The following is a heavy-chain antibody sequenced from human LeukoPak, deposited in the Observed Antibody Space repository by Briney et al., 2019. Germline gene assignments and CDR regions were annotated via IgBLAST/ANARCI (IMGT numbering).Heavy chain of an antibody. V-gene: IGHV1-69*04. Sequence: SVKVSFKASGGTFSIYAISWVRQAPGQGREWMGRIITILGIANYTQKFQGRVTIPADKSTRTAYMELSSPRSEDTAVYYCASTGNIAAAGTSSLDYWGQGTLVTVSS. CDR1: GGTFSIYA. CDR3: ASTGNIAAAGTSSLDY. D-gene: IGHD6-13*01. J-gene: IGHJ4*02. CDR2: IITILGIA.